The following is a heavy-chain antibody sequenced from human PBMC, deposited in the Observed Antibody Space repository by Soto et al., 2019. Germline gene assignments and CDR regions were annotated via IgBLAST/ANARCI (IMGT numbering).Heavy chain of an antibody. D-gene: IGHD4-4*01. J-gene: IGHJ2*01. CDR3: AKDESRRNRRYFDL. CDR2: TSTSGGST. Sequence: GGSLRLSCAASGFTFRTYAMSWVRQAPGRGLEWVSATSTSGGSTYYAYSVKGRFTISRDNSKSTLYLQMNSLRAEDTAVYYCAKDESRRNRRYFDLWGRGTLVTVSS. V-gene: IGHV3-23*01. CDR1: GFTFRTYA.